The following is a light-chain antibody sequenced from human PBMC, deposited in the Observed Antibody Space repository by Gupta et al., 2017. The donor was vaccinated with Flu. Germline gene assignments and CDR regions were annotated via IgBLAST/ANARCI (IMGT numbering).Light chain of an antibody. J-gene: IGKJ1*01. CDR1: QHRRQSNGYNY. V-gene: IGKV2-28*01. CDR2: VDS. CDR3: KQALPTLWT. Sequence: VTPGEPASISCRASQHRRQSNGYNYLDWYPQKPGQAPQLLIYVDSKRAYGVPDRFSGSGYGTDFTLKISRVEAEDVGVYYCKQALPTLWTFGQGTXVEIK.